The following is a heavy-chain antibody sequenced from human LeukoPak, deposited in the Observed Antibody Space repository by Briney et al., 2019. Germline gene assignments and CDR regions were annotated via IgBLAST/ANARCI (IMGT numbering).Heavy chain of an antibody. D-gene: IGHD5-12*01. CDR2: INPNSGGT. V-gene: IGHV1-2*02. Sequence: ASVKVSCKASGYTFTGYYMHWVRQAPGQGLEWMGWINPNSGGTNYAQKFQGRVTMTRDTSISTDYMELSRLRSDATAVYYCARGHRGYSGYDRAHRRTDFDYWGQGTLVTVSS. CDR1: GYTFTGYY. CDR3: ARGHRGYSGYDRAHRRTDFDY. J-gene: IGHJ4*02.